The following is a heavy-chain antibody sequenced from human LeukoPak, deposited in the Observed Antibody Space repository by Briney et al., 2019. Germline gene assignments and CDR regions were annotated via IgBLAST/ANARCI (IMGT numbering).Heavy chain of an antibody. J-gene: IGHJ5*02. V-gene: IGHV1-18*01. CDR2: ISAYNGKT. CDR3: ASSITMVRGVIISGDWFDP. Sequence: ASVKVSCKASGYPFTSFGISWVRQAPGQGLEWMGWISAYNGKTNYAQEVQGRVTMTTDTSTSTAYMELRSLRYDDTAVYYCASSITMVRGVIISGDWFDPWGQGTLVTVSS. CDR1: GYPFTSFG. D-gene: IGHD3-10*01.